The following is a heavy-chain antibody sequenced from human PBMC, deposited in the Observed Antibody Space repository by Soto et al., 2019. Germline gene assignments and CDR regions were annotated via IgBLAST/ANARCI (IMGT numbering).Heavy chain of an antibody. D-gene: IGHD2-2*02. Sequence: ASVKVSCKASGYTFSGYYIHWLRQAPGQGLEWMGWINPNSGGTNYAQKFQGRVTVTRDTPTSSAYMELSRLTSDDTAVYYCARSLTEGYCTITGCYTRPLYGMDVWGQGTTVTVSS. J-gene: IGHJ6*02. V-gene: IGHV1-2*02. CDR3: ARSLTEGYCTITGCYTRPLYGMDV. CDR2: INPNSGGT. CDR1: GYTFSGYY.